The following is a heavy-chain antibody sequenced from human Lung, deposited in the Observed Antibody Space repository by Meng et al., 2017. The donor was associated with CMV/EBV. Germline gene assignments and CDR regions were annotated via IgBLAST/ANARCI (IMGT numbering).Heavy chain of an antibody. D-gene: IGHD2-2*01. CDR1: GGTFSSYA. J-gene: IGHJ6*02. Sequence: SVKVSXMASGGTFSSYAISWVRQAPGQGLEWMGGSIPIFGTANYEQKFQGRVTVTTDESTSTAYMELSSLRSEDTAVYYCAREGGCSSTSCYYYYGMDVWGQGTXVTVSS. CDR3: AREGGCSSTSCYYYYGMDV. V-gene: IGHV1-69*05. CDR2: SIPIFGTA.